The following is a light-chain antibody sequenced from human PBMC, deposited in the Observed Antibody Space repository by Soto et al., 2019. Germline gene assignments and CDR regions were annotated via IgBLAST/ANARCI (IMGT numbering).Light chain of an antibody. J-gene: IGKJ3*01. Sequence: EIVLTQSPATLSLSPGERVTLSCRASQSVNSYLAWYQQKPGQAPRLLIYDASNRATGIPARFSGSGSGTDFTLTISSLEPEDFAVYYCQQRSNWPLTFGPGTKVDIK. CDR3: QQRSNWPLT. V-gene: IGKV3-11*01. CDR2: DAS. CDR1: QSVNSY.